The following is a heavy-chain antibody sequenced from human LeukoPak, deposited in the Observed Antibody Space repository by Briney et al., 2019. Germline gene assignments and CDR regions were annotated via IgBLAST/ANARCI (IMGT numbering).Heavy chain of an antibody. CDR3: ARRQDYADYDLGAFDI. V-gene: IGHV4-59*01. CDR1: GGSIRSYY. Sequence: SETLSLTCTVSGGSIRSYYWSWIRLPPGKGLEWIGYIYYSGITKYNPSLKSRVTISVDTSRNQVSLKLNSVTAADTAVCYCARRQDYADYDLGAFDIWGQGTMVTVSS. CDR2: IYYSGIT. J-gene: IGHJ3*02. D-gene: IGHD4-17*01.